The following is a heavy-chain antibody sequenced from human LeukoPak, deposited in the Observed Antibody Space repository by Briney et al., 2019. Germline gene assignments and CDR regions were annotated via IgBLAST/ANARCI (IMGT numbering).Heavy chain of an antibody. CDR1: GGTLSSYA. D-gene: IGHD3-22*01. CDR2: IIPILGIA. Sequence: GASVKVSCKASGGTLSSYAISWVRQAPGQGLEWMGRIIPILGIANYAQKFQGRVTITADKSTSTAYMELSSLRSEDTAVYYCAGYRDYYDSSGYYYWGQGTLVTVSS. V-gene: IGHV1-69*04. J-gene: IGHJ4*02. CDR3: AGYRDYYDSSGYYY.